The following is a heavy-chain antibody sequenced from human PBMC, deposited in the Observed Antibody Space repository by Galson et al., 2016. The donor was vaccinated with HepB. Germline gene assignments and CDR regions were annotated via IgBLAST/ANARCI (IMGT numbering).Heavy chain of an antibody. Sequence: SLRLSCAASGFTFSNHAMSWVRRAPGKGLEWVSVISGSGGDKFYADSVKGRFTISRDSSKNTLYLQLNSLRAEDTAVYYCAKSGDHDFWSAWAYWGQGTLVTVSS. CDR1: GFTFSNHA. V-gene: IGHV3-23*01. J-gene: IGHJ4*02. D-gene: IGHD3-3*01. CDR2: ISGSGGDK. CDR3: AKSGDHDFWSAWAY.